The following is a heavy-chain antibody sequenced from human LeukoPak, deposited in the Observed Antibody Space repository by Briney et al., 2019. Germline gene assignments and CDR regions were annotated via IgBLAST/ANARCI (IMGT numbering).Heavy chain of an antibody. CDR1: GFSFNSDW. Sequence: GGSLRLSCAASGFSFNSDWMDWVRQAPGKGLEWVANINHDNTENNYLDSVKGRFTISRDNSKNTLYLQMNSLRAEDTAVYYCASEEASYYDFWSGYYKKGYYFDYWGQGTLVTVSS. CDR2: INHDNTEN. J-gene: IGHJ4*02. V-gene: IGHV3-7*01. D-gene: IGHD3-3*01. CDR3: ASEEASYYDFWSGYYKKGYYFDY.